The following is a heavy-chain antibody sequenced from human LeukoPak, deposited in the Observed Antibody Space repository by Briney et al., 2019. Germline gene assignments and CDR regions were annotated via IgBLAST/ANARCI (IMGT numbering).Heavy chain of an antibody. V-gene: IGHV3-30*02. J-gene: IGHJ6*03. CDR1: GFTFSSYG. CDR2: IRYDGSNK. D-gene: IGHD3-10*01. Sequence: GGSLRLSCAASGFTFSSYGMHWVRQAPGKGLEWVAFIRYDGSNKYYADSVKGRFTISRDNSKNTLYLQMNSLRAEDTAVYYCAKARYYYGSGRYYYYYYYMDVWGKGTTVTISS. CDR3: AKARYYYGSGRYYYYYYYMDV.